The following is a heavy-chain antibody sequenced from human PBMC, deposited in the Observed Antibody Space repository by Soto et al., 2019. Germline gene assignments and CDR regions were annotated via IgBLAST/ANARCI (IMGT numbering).Heavy chain of an antibody. CDR1: GFIVSDNY. CDR2: TYTGGYT. D-gene: IGHD1-7*01. Sequence: GSLRLPCSASGFIVSDNYINWVRQAPGKGLEWVSVTYTGGYTYYADSVKGRSTISRDNSKNTLYLQMNSLRAEDTAVYYCAREVSGTSFDCWGQGTLVTVYS. J-gene: IGHJ4*02. V-gene: IGHV3-53*01. CDR3: AREVSGTSFDC.